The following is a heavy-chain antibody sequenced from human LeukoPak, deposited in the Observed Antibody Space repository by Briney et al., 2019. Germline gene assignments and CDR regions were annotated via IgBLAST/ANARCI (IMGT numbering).Heavy chain of an antibody. D-gene: IGHD5-18*01. CDR3: ARHVVWDTAWFDP. J-gene: IGHJ5*02. CDR1: GYTFTSYD. V-gene: IGHV1-8*01. Sequence: GASVKVSCKASGYTFTSYDINWVRQATGQGLEWMGWMNPNSGNTGYAQKFQGSVTITRNTSISTAYMELSGLRSEDTAVYYCARHVVWDTAWFDPWGQGTLVTVSS. CDR2: MNPNSGNT.